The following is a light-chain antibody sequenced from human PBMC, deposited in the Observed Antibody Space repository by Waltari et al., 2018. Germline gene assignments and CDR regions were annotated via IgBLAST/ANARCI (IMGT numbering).Light chain of an antibody. CDR2: TNS. CDR3: AAWDDSLNEWV. J-gene: IGLJ3*02. V-gene: IGLV1-44*01. CDR1: TSNLERNT. Sequence: QSVLTQSPSVSGTPGQSVTISCSGGTSNLERNTVNWYQQFPGAAPKLLIDTNSRRPSGVPDRFSGSKSGSSASLAIDGLQSEDEADYYCAAWDDSLNEWVFGGGTKLTVL.